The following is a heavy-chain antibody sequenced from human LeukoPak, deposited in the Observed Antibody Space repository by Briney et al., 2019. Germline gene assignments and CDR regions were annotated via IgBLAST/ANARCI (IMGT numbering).Heavy chain of an antibody. CDR2: IRYDGSNK. Sequence: GGSLRLSCAASGFTFSSYGMHWVRQAPGKGLEWVAFIRYDGSNKYYADSVKGRFTISRDNSKNTLYLQMNSLRAEDTAVYYCAKDLTLSIAVAGAFDYWGQGTLVTVSS. V-gene: IGHV3-30*02. CDR1: GFTFSSYG. D-gene: IGHD6-19*01. J-gene: IGHJ4*02. CDR3: AKDLTLSIAVAGAFDY.